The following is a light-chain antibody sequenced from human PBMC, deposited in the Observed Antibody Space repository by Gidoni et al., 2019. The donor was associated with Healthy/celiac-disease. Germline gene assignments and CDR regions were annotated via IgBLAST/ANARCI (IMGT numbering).Light chain of an antibody. J-gene: IGLJ2*01. Sequence: QSVLTQPPSVSAAPGQRVPISCTGSSSHIGAGYDVHWYQQLPGTAPKLLIYGNSNRPSGVPDRFSGSKSGTSASLAITGLQAEDEADYYCQSYDSSLSGWVVFGGGTKLTVL. CDR3: QSYDSSLSGWVV. CDR1: SSHIGAGYD. CDR2: GNS. V-gene: IGLV1-40*01.